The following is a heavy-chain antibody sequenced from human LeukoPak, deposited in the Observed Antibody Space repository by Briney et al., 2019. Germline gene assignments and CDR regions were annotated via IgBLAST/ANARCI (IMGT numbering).Heavy chain of an antibody. J-gene: IGHJ4*02. CDR2: IYTSRRT. Sequence: SETLSLTCTVSGGSLSSGSYYWSWIRQPAGKGLEWIGRIYTSRRTNYNPSIKSRVTISVETSKNQFSLKLSSVTAADTAVYYCARRVIAAAGHYYFDYWGQGTLVTVSS. V-gene: IGHV4-61*02. CDR1: GGSLSSGSYY. D-gene: IGHD6-13*01. CDR3: ARRVIAAAGHYYFDY.